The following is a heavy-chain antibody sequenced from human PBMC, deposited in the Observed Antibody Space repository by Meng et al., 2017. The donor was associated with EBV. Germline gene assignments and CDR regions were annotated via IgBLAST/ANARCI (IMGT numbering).Heavy chain of an antibody. V-gene: IGHV4-39*07. J-gene: IGHJ4*02. Sequence: LQLQESGPGLVKPSETLSLPFTVSGGSISSSRSYWGWIRQPPGKGLEWIGSIYYSGSTYYNPSLKSRVTISVDTSKNQFSLKLSSVTAADTAVYYCADYSSWGQGTLVTVSS. D-gene: IGHD4-11*01. CDR1: GGSISSSRSY. CDR2: IYYSGST. CDR3: ADYSS.